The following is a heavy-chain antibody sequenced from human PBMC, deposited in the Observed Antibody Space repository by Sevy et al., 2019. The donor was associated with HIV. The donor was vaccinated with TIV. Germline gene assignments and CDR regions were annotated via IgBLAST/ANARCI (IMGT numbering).Heavy chain of an antibody. J-gene: IGHJ4*02. CDR3: ARDRKGGSSGY. CDR1: GFTFSSYA. CDR2: ISYDGSNK. V-gene: IGHV3-30-3*01. Sequence: GGSLRLSCAASGFTFSSYAMHWVRQAPGKELEWVAVISYDGSNKYYADSVKGRFTISRDNSKNTLYLQMNSLRAEDTAGYYCARDRKGGSSGYWGQGTLVTVSS. D-gene: IGHD6-6*01.